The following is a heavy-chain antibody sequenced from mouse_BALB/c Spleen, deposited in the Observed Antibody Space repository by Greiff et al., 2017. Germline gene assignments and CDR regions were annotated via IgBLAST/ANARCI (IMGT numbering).Heavy chain of an antibody. D-gene: IGHD3-3*01. J-gene: IGHJ1*01. CDR3: ARRGLRLWYFDV. CDR2: ISSGGST. V-gene: IGHV5-6-5*01. Sequence: DVQLVESGGGLVKPGGSLKLSCAASGFTFSSYAMSWVRQTPEKRLEWVASISSGGSTYYPDSVKGRFTISRDNARNILYLQMSSLRSEDTAMYYCARRGLRLWYFDVWGAGTTVTVSS. CDR1: GFTFSSYA.